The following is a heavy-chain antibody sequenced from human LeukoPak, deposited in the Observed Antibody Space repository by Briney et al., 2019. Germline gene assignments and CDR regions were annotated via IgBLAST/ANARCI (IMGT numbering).Heavy chain of an antibody. V-gene: IGHV1-18*01. CDR3: ARGEEYCSSTSCLGTFDI. J-gene: IGHJ3*02. CDR2: ISAYNGNT. D-gene: IGHD2-2*01. CDR1: GYTFTSYG. Sequence: ASVKVSCKASGYTFTSYGISWVRQAPGQGLEWMGWISAYNGNTNYAQKLQGRVTMTTDTSTSTAYMELRSLRSDDTAVYYCARGEEYCSSTSCLGTFDIWGQGTMVTVSS.